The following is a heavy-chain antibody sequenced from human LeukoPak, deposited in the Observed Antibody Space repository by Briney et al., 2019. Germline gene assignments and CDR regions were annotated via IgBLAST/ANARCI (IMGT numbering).Heavy chain of an antibody. CDR3: VRGIVVVAQLGYYFYYMDV. D-gene: IGHD2-15*01. J-gene: IGHJ6*03. CDR2: IYTSGST. Sequence: PSETLSLTCTVSGGSISSGSSYWSWIRQPAGKGLEWIGRIYTSGSTNYNPSLKSRVTISADTSKNQFSLKLSSVTAADTAVYYCVRGIVVVAQLGYYFYYMDVWGKGTTVTISS. CDR1: GGSISSGSSY. V-gene: IGHV4-61*02.